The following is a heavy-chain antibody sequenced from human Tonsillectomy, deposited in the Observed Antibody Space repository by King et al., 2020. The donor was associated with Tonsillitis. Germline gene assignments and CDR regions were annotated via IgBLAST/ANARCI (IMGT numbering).Heavy chain of an antibody. V-gene: IGHV3-23*04. CDR3: AKGSGGSPLADYMDV. J-gene: IGHJ6*03. CDR1: GFTFISHA. Sequence: VQLVESGGGLVQPGGSLRLSCAASGFTFISHAMSWVRQTPRKGLEWVSSVSASGASTHYADSVKGRFTISRDTAENTLYLHMNSLRVDDTAVYYCAKGSGGSPLADYMDVWGKGTTVTVSS. D-gene: IGHD1-26*01. CDR2: VSASGAST.